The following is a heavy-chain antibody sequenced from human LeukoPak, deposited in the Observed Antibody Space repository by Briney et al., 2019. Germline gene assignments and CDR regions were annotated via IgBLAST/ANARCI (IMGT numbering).Heavy chain of an antibody. CDR1: GFTVSSNY. J-gene: IGHJ4*02. CDR3: ARTRGYSYGPFDY. CDR2: IYSGGST. Sequence: GGSLRLSCAASGFTVSSNYMSWVRQAPGKGLEWVSVIYSGGSTYYADSVKGRFTISRDNSKNTLYLQMNSLRAEDTAAYYCARTRGYSYGPFDYWGQGTLVTVSS. V-gene: IGHV3-53*01. D-gene: IGHD5-18*01.